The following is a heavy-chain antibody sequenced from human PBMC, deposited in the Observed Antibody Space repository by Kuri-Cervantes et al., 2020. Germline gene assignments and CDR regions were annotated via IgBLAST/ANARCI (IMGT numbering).Heavy chain of an antibody. Sequence: SETLSLTCTVSGGSISSSSYYWGWIRQPPGKGLEWIGYIYHSGSTYYNPSLKSRVTISVDTSKNQFSLKLSSVTAADTAVYYCARGRWADYWGQGTLVTVSS. V-gene: IGHV4-39*07. D-gene: IGHD3-16*01. CDR1: GGSISSSSYY. J-gene: IGHJ4*02. CDR2: IYHSGST. CDR3: ARGRWADY.